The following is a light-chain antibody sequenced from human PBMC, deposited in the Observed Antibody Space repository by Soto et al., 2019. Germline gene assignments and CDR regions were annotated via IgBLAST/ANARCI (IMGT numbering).Light chain of an antibody. V-gene: IGKV3-20*01. CDR1: QSVSSSY. CDR3: QQYGSSPPSIT. J-gene: IGKJ5*01. CDR2: GAS. Sequence: EIVLTQSPGTLSLSPGERATLSCRASQSVSSSYLAWYQQKPGQAPRLLISGASNRATGIPDRFSGSGSGTDFTLTISRLEPEDFAVYYCQQYGSSPPSITFGQGTRLEI.